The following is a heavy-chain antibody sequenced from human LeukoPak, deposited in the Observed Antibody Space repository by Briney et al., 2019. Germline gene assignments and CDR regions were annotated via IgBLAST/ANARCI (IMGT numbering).Heavy chain of an antibody. CDR3: ARTGGSFYFYYYMDV. Sequence: SETLSLTCTVSGGSIRSSSFNWGWIRQPPGKGLEWIGSIHYTGTTFYNPSLKSRVTISVDTSKNQFSLKLRSVTAADTAVYYCARTGGSFYFYYYMDVWGKGTTVTVSS. CDR1: GGSIRSSSFN. J-gene: IGHJ6*03. V-gene: IGHV4-39*07. CDR2: IHYTGTT. D-gene: IGHD1-26*01.